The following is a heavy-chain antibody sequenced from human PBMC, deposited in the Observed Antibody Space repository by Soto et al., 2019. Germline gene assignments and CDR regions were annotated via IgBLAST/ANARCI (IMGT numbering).Heavy chain of an antibody. J-gene: IGHJ4*02. CDR1: GGSISSGGYY. CDR3: ARVELRFLEWPYYFDY. Sequence: SETLSLTCTVSGGSISSGGYYWSWIRQHPGKGLEWIGYIYYSGSTYYNPSLKSRVTISVDTSKNQFSLKLSSVTAADTAVYYCARVELRFLEWPYYFDYWGQGTLVTVSS. V-gene: IGHV4-31*03. CDR2: IYYSGST. D-gene: IGHD3-3*01.